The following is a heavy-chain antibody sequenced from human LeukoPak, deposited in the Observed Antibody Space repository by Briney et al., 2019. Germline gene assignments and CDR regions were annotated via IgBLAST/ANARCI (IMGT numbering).Heavy chain of an antibody. CDR1: GGSISSSSYY. CDR2: IYYSGST. V-gene: IGHV4-39*01. D-gene: IGHD5-18*01. CDR3: ARRRGYSYGWMLRFDP. Sequence: PSETLSLTCTVSGGSISSSSYYWGWIRQPPGKGLEWIGSIYYSGSTYYNPSLKSRVTISVDTSKNQFSLKLSSVTAADTAVYYCARRRGYSYGWMLRFDPWGQGTLVTVSS. J-gene: IGHJ5*02.